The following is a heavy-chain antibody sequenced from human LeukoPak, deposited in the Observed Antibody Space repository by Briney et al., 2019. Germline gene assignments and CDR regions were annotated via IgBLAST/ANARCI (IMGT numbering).Heavy chain of an antibody. V-gene: IGHV1-2*06. D-gene: IGHD2-2*01. J-gene: IGHJ5*02. Sequence: ASVKVSCKASGYTFTSYYMHWVRQAPGQGLEWMGRINPNSGGTNYAQKFQGRVTMTRDTSISTAYMELSRLRSDDTAVYYCARDIVVVPAALAHFDPWGQGTLVTVSS. CDR3: ARDIVVVPAALAHFDP. CDR1: GYTFTSYY. CDR2: INPNSGGT.